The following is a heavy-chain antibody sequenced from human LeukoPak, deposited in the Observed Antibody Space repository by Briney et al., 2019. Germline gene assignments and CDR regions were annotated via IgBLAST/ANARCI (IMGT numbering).Heavy chain of an antibody. J-gene: IGHJ6*03. D-gene: IGHD6-13*01. Sequence: SETLSLTCTVSGGSISSSSYYWSWIRQPPGKGLEWIGEINHSGSTNYNPSLKSRVTISVDTSKNQFSLKLSSVTAADTAVYYCARGLKNKSSSSWYRDYYYYMDVWGKGTTVTVSS. CDR2: INHSGST. V-gene: IGHV4-39*07. CDR1: GGSISSSSYY. CDR3: ARGLKNKSSSSWYRDYYYYMDV.